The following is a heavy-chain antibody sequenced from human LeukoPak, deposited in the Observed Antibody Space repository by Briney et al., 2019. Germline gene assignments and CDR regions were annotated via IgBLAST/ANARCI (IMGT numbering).Heavy chain of an antibody. CDR3: ARGRRIVVVLGATRTHRDYYMDV. J-gene: IGHJ6*03. CDR2: TYHSGST. CDR1: GGSISSGSYY. V-gene: IGHV4-39*07. D-gene: IGHD2-15*01. Sequence: KSSETLSLTCTVSGGSISSGSYYWSWIRQSPGKGLEWIGETYHSGSTNYNSSLKSRVTISLDTSKNQFSLKLSSVTAADTAVYYCARGRRIVVVLGATRTHRDYYMDVWGKGTTVTVSS.